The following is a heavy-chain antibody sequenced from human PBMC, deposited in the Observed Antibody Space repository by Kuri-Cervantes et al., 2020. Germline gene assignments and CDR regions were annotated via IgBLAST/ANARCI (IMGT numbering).Heavy chain of an antibody. D-gene: IGHD3-9*01. CDR3: ARGWNYDILTGYDVYYYYGMDV. CDR2: ISYDGSNK. Sequence: LSLTCAASGFTFSSYAMHWVRQAPGKGLEWVAVISYDGSNKYYADSVKGRFTISRDNSKNTLYLQMNSLRAEDTAVYYCARGWNYDILTGYDVYYYYGMDVWGQGTTVTVSS. J-gene: IGHJ6*02. V-gene: IGHV3-30-3*01. CDR1: GFTFSSYA.